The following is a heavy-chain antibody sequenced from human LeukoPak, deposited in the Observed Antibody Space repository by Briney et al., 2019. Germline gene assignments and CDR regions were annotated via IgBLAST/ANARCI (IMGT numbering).Heavy chain of an antibody. J-gene: IGHJ4*02. CDR1: GFTFSSYA. V-gene: IGHV3-64*01. CDR2: ISSNGGST. CDR3: ANSLDYTDVSY. Sequence: PGGSLRLSCAASGFTFSSYAMHWVRQAPGKGLEYVSAISSNGGSTYYANSVKGRFTISRDNSKNTLYLQMNSLRAEDTAVYYCANSLDYTDVSYWGQGTLVTVSS. D-gene: IGHD2-2*02.